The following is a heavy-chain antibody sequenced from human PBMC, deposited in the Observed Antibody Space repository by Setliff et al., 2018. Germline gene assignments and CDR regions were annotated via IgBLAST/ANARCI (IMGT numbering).Heavy chain of an antibody. D-gene: IGHD2-2*01. CDR2: ISAYSGNT. CDR1: GYTFTNYG. V-gene: IGHV1-18*01. Sequence: ASVKVSCKASGYTFTNYGINWVRQAPGQGLEWMGWISAYSGNTKYALTLQDRITMTTDTSTSTAYLEFKSLRSDDTAIYYCSRLVRFCTKISCQRLLGDDYWGQGALVTVSS. J-gene: IGHJ4*02. CDR3: SRLVRFCTKISCQRLLGDDY.